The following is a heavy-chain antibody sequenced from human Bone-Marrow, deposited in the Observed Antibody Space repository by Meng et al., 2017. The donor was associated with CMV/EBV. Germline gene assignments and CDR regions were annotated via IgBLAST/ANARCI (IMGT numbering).Heavy chain of an antibody. CDR3: ARDSTAFGAVMGYYYYGMDV. CDR2: IKQDGSEK. D-gene: IGHD3-3*01. Sequence: GESLKISCAASGFTFSSYWMSWVRQAPGKGLEWVANIKQDGSEKYYVDSGKGRFTISRDNAKNSLYLQMNSLRAEDTAVYYCARDSTAFGAVMGYYYYGMDVWGQGTTVTGSS. J-gene: IGHJ6*02. CDR1: GFTFSSYW. V-gene: IGHV3-7*01.